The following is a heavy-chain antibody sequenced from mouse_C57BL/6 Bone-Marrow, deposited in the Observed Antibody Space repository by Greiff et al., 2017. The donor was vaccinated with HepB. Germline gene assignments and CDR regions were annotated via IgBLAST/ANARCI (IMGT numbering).Heavy chain of an antibody. Sequence: QVQLQQSGPELVKPGASVKISCKASGYTFTDYSINWVKQRPGQGLEWIGWIFPGSGSTYYNEKFKGKATLTVDKTSSTAYMLLSSLTSEDSAVYCCASWRRIYYYHDYALDYWGQVTSVTVSS. CDR1: GYTFTDYS. J-gene: IGHJ4*01. CDR2: IFPGSGST. D-gene: IGHD1-1*01. CDR3: ASWRRIYYYHDYALDY. V-gene: IGHV1-75*01.